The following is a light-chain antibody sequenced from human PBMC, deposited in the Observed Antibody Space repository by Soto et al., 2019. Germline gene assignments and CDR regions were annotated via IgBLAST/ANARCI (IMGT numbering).Light chain of an antibody. Sequence: DIQMTQSPSSLSASVGDRVTITCQASQDISNYLNWYQQKPGKAPKLLIYDASNLETGVPSRFSGRGSGTDFTFTISSLQPEDIATYYCQQYDNLPRLTFGGGTKVELK. J-gene: IGKJ4*01. CDR1: QDISNY. V-gene: IGKV1-33*01. CDR3: QQYDNLPRLT. CDR2: DAS.